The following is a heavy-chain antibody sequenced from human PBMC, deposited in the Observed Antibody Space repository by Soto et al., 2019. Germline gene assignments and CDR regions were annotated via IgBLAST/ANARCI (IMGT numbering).Heavy chain of an antibody. Sequence: QVQLVQSGAEVKKPGASVKVSCKASGYTFTSYDINWVRQATGQGLEWMGWTNPNSGNTGYAQKFQGIVTMTRNTSISTAYMELSSLRSEDTAVYYCARARYDFWSGYSYYYYYMDVWGKGTTVTVSS. CDR3: ARARYDFWSGYSYYYYYMDV. V-gene: IGHV1-8*01. J-gene: IGHJ6*03. CDR1: GYTFTSYD. CDR2: TNPNSGNT. D-gene: IGHD3-3*01.